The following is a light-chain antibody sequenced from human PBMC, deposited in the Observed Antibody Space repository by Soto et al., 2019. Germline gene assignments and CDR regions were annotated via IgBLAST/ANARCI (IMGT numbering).Light chain of an antibody. Sequence: QSALTQPPSVSGSPGQSVTISCTGTSNDVASNYRVSWYQQPPGTAPQLVIYGVTNRPSGVPDRFSGSRSGNTASLTISGLQAEDEADYFCISYPDSSTYVFGTGTKLTVL. J-gene: IGLJ1*01. CDR2: GVT. CDR3: ISYPDSSTYV. CDR1: SNDVASNYR. V-gene: IGLV2-18*02.